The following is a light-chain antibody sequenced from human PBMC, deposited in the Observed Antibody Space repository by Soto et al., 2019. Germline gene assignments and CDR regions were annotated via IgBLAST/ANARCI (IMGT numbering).Light chain of an antibody. CDR2: KAS. J-gene: IGKJ1*01. CDR1: QSISSW. CDR3: QQYDNASWT. V-gene: IGKV1-5*03. Sequence: DIQMTQSPSTLSASVGDRVIITCRASQSISSWLAWYQQKPGKAPNLLIYKASTLKSGVPSRFSGSGSGTEFTLTISSLQPDDFAPYYCQQYDNASWTFGQGTKVEIK.